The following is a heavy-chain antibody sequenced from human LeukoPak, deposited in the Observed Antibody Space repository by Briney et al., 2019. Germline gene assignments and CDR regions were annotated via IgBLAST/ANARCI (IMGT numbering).Heavy chain of an antibody. Sequence: SETLSLTCAIYGGSFGGYYWSWIRQPPGKGLEWIGEINHSGSTNYNPSLKSRVTISVDTSKNQFSLKLSSVTAADTAVYYCARGSYGSGSYYVGYYYYGMDVWGQGTTVTVSS. D-gene: IGHD3-10*01. CDR2: INHSGST. CDR1: GGSFGGYY. CDR3: ARGSYGSGSYYVGYYYYGMDV. V-gene: IGHV4-34*01. J-gene: IGHJ6*02.